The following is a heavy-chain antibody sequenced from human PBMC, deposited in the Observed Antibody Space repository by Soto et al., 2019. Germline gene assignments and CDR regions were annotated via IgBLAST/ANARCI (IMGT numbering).Heavy chain of an antibody. CDR2: INHSGST. Sequence: XASLSLTCAVCGGCFSGYYWSWIRQPPGKGLEWIGEINHSGSTNYNPSLKSRVTISVGTSKNQFSLKLSSVTAADTAVYYCARDLGYSLSWYFFGAGGGYYGMDVWGQGTTVTVSS. D-gene: IGHD6-13*01. CDR1: GGCFSGYY. CDR3: ARDLGYSLSWYFFGAGGGYYGMDV. V-gene: IGHV4-34*01. J-gene: IGHJ6*02.